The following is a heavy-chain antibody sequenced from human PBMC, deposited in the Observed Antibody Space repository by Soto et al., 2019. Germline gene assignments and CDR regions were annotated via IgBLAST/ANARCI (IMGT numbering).Heavy chain of an antibody. Sequence: ASVKVSCKASGYTFTSYGTSWVRQAPGQGLEWMGWISAYNGNTKYAQKLQGRVTMTTDTSTSTAYMELRSLRSDGTAVYYCARDLAAGMIDYWGQGTLVTVSS. CDR3: ARDLAAGMIDY. D-gene: IGHD6-13*01. V-gene: IGHV1-18*01. J-gene: IGHJ4*02. CDR2: ISAYNGNT. CDR1: GYTFTSYG.